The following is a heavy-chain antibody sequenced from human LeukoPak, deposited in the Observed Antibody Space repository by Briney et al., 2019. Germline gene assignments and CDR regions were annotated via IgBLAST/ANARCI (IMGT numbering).Heavy chain of an antibody. V-gene: IGHV4-34*01. CDR2: INHSGST. D-gene: IGHD3-3*01. Sequence: SETLSLTCSVSGVYFSSSGCYWGWVRQPPGKGLEWIGEINHSGSTNYNPSLKSRVTISVDTSKNQFSLKLSSVTAADTAVYYCARGSGLYYDFWSGYYTSGYFDYWGQGTLVTVSS. J-gene: IGHJ4*02. CDR1: GVYFSSSGCY. CDR3: ARGSGLYYDFWSGYYTSGYFDY.